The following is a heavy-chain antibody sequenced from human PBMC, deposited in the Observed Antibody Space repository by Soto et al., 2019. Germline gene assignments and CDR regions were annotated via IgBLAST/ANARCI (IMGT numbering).Heavy chain of an antibody. CDR2: ITYSGVTK. V-gene: IGHV3-23*01. Sequence: GGSLRLSCAASGFTFYSYAMGWVRQAPGKGLEWVAGITYSGVTKYYADSVKGRFTISRDNSKNTLFLQMNSLRAEDTAVYYCAKDSLGDYYYYGLDVWGQGTTVTVSS. CDR1: GFTFYSYA. J-gene: IGHJ6*02. CDR3: AKDSLGDYYYYGLDV. D-gene: IGHD2-15*01.